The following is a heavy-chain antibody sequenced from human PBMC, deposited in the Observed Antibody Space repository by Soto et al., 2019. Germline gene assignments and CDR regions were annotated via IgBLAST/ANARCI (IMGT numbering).Heavy chain of an antibody. CDR1: GFTFSSYG. CDR2: ISYDGRNK. D-gene: IGHD6-19*01. Sequence: QVQLVESGGGVVQPGRSLRLSCAASGFTFSSYGMHWVRQAPGKGLEWVAVISYDGRNKYYADSVKGRFTISRDNSKNTLNLQMNSVRAEDTAVYYCARDRGSSGWYDAFDIWGQGTMVTVSS. J-gene: IGHJ3*02. V-gene: IGHV3-30*03. CDR3: ARDRGSSGWYDAFDI.